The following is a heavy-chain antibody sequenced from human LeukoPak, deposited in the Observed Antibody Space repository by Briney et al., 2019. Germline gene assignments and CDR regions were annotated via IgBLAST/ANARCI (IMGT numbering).Heavy chain of an antibody. Sequence: GGSLRLSCAASGFTFSSYGMHWVRQAPGKGLEWVAVIWYDGSNKYYADSVKGRFTISRDNSKNTLYLQMNSLRAEDTAVYYCARDRSGAGLDYWGQGTLVSVSS. V-gene: IGHV3-33*01. CDR1: GFTFSSYG. CDR3: ARDRSGAGLDY. CDR2: IWYDGSNK. D-gene: IGHD6-25*01. J-gene: IGHJ4*02.